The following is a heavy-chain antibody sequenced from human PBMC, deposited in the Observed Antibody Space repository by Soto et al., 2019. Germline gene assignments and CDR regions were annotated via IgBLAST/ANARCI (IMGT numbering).Heavy chain of an antibody. CDR1: GFTFSSYA. CDR3: AKSPPGIAARRLDY. D-gene: IGHD6-6*01. CDR2: ISGSGGST. V-gene: IGHV3-23*01. J-gene: IGHJ4*02. Sequence: GGSLRLSCAASGFTFSSYAMSWVRQAPGKGLEWVSAISGSGGSTYYADSVKGRITISRDNSKNTLYLQMNSLRAEDTALYYCAKSPPGIAARRLDYWGQGTLVTVSS.